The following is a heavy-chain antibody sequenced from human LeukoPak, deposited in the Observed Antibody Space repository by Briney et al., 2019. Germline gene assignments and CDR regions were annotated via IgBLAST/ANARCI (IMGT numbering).Heavy chain of an antibody. J-gene: IGHJ4*02. CDR2: IYYSGST. CDR3: ARSLIAAAVYYFDY. V-gene: IGHV4-30-4*01. Sequence: SQTLSLTCTVSGGSISSGDYYWSWIRQPPGKGLEWIGYIYYSGSTYYNPSLKSRVTISVDASKNQLSLKLSSVAAADTAVYYCARSLIAAAVYYFDYWGQGTLVTVSS. CDR1: GGSISSGDYY. D-gene: IGHD6-13*01.